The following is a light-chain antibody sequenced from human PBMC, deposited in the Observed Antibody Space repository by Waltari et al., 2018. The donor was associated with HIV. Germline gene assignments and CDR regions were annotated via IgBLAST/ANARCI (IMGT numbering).Light chain of an antibody. V-gene: IGKV3D-20*02. Sequence: EIVLTQSPGTLSLSPGERATLSCRASQSVSSSYLAWYQQKPGQAPRLLIFDASNRATGIPARFSGSGSGTDFTLTISSLEPEDFAIYYCQARHNWPPLFTFGPGTKVDMK. CDR3: QARHNWPPLFT. CDR1: QSVSSSY. CDR2: DAS. J-gene: IGKJ3*01.